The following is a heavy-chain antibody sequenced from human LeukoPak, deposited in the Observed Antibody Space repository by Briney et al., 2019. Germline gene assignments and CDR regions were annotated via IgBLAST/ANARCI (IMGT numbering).Heavy chain of an antibody. CDR1: GFTFSSYW. J-gene: IGHJ6*02. V-gene: IGHV3-7*01. Sequence: PGGSLRLSCAASGFTFSSYWVSWVRQAPGKGLEWVANIKQDGSEKYYVDSVKGRFTISRDNAKNSLYLQMNSLRAEDTAVYYCARDIAAAGTIYYHYYGMDVWGQGTTVTVSS. D-gene: IGHD6-13*01. CDR2: IKQDGSEK. CDR3: ARDIAAAGTIYYHYYGMDV.